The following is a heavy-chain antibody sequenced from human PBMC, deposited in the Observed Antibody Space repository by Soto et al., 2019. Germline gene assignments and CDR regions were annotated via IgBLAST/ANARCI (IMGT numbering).Heavy chain of an antibody. CDR3: SRWNSYGYSFDF. CDR2: INQDRSEK. Sequence: GGSLRLSCAASGFTFSSYWMSWVRQAPGKGLEWVANINQDRSEKYYVDSVKGRFTISRDNAKNSLYLQMNSLRAEATAVYYCSRWNSYGYSFDFWDQGTLVTVSS. CDR1: GFTFSSYW. J-gene: IGHJ4*02. D-gene: IGHD5-18*01. V-gene: IGHV3-7*01.